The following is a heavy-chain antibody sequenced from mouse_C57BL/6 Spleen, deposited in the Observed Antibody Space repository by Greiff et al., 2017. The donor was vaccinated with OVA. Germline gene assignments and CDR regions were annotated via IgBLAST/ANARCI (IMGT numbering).Heavy chain of an antibody. Sequence: VMLVESGAELVKPGASVKMSCKASGYTFTTYPIEWMKQNHGKSLEWIGNFHPYNDDTKYNEKFKGKATLTVEKSSSTVYLELSRLTSDDSAVYYCARGGYGYYAMDYWGQGTSVTVSS. D-gene: IGHD1-1*02. V-gene: IGHV1-47*01. CDR2: FHPYNDDT. CDR1: GYTFTTYP. CDR3: ARGGYGYYAMDY. J-gene: IGHJ4*01.